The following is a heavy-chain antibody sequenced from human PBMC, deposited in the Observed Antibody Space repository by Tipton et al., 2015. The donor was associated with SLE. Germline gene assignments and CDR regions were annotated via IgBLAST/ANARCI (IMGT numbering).Heavy chain of an antibody. D-gene: IGHD2-15*01. CDR1: GDSISTYY. CDR2: ISYSGST. J-gene: IGHJ4*02. CDR3: ARGGGPNCSGGKCYSTN. V-gene: IGHV4-59*12. Sequence: TLSLTCTVSGDSISTYYWSWIRQPPGKGLEWIGYISYSGSTNYNPSLKSRVTISLDTSKNQFSLKLSSVTAADTAVYYCARGGGPNCSGGKCYSTNWGQGTLVTVSS.